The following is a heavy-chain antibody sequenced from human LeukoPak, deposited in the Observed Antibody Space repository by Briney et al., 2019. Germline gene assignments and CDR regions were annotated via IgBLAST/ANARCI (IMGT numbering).Heavy chain of an antibody. J-gene: IGHJ3*02. D-gene: IGHD5-18*01. CDR3: SRYTAMVNDAFDI. Sequence: SETLSLTCSVSGGSISSYYWSWIRQPPGKRLEWIGYIYYSGSTNYNPSLKSRVTISVDTSKNQFSLKLSSVTAADTAVYYCSRYTAMVNDAFDIWGQGTMVTVSS. CDR1: GGSISSYY. CDR2: IYYSGST. V-gene: IGHV4-59*08.